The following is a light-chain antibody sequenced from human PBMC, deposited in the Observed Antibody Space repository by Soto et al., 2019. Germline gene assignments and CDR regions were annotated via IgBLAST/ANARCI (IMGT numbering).Light chain of an antibody. Sequence: QSVLTQPASVSGSPGQSIAISRTGTSVDVGGFEYDSWYQQHPGKVPKLMIYDVNNRPSGVSNRFSGSKSGNTASLTISGLQAEDEADYFCSSYTSSNTYVFGTGTKVTV. CDR1: SVDVGGFEY. CDR3: SSYTSSNTYV. CDR2: DVN. V-gene: IGLV2-14*03. J-gene: IGLJ1*01.